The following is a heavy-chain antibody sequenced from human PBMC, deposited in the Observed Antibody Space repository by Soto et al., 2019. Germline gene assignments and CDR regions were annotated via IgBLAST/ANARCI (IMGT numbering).Heavy chain of an antibody. D-gene: IGHD5-12*01. CDR1: GGTFSSYA. Sequence: QVQLVQSGAEVKKPGSSVKVSCKASGGTFSSYAISWVRQAPGQGLEWMGGIIPIFGTANYAQKFQGRVTITADESTRTAYMELSSLRSEDTAVYYCATNIVATIGENYGMDVWGQGTTVTVSS. CDR2: IIPIFGTA. J-gene: IGHJ6*02. CDR3: ATNIVATIGENYGMDV. V-gene: IGHV1-69*01.